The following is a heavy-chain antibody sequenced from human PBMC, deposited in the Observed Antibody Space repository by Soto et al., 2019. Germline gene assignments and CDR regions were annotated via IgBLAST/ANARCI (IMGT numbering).Heavy chain of an antibody. CDR3: ATVGITGTYYYYYYMDV. CDR2: FDPEDGET. Sequence: ASVKVSCKVSGYTLTELSMHWVRQAPGKGLEWMGGFDPEDGETIYAQKFQGRVTMTEDTSTDTAYMELSSLRSEDTAVFYCATVGITGTYYYYYYMDVWGKGTTVTFSS. V-gene: IGHV1-24*01. D-gene: IGHD1-20*01. CDR1: GYTLTELS. J-gene: IGHJ6*03.